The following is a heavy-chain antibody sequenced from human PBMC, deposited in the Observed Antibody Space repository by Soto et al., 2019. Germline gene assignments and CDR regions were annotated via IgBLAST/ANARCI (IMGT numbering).Heavy chain of an antibody. J-gene: IGHJ4*02. V-gene: IGHV3-21*01. D-gene: IGHD6-19*01. CDR1: GFTFSSYS. Sequence: EVQLVESGGGLVKPGGSLRLSCAASGFTFSSYSMNWVRQAPGKGLEWVSSISSSSSYIYYADSVKGRFTISRDNAKNSLYLQMNRLRAEDTAVYYCARVIAVAGTSNWGQGTLVTVSS. CDR3: ARVIAVAGTSN. CDR2: ISSSSSYI.